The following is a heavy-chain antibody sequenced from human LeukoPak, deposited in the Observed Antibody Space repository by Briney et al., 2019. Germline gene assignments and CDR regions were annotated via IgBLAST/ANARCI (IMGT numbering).Heavy chain of an antibody. J-gene: IGHJ4*02. V-gene: IGHV3-74*01. Sequence: GGSLRLSCAASGFTFSDSWMHWVRQPPGQGLVGVSRINTDGSDTTYADSVKGRFTISRDNSKNTLYLQMNSLRAEDTAVYYCAKPYYGSGSYYGFNYYAFDYWGQGTLVTVSS. D-gene: IGHD3-10*01. CDR2: INTDGSDT. CDR1: GFTFSDSW. CDR3: AKPYYGSGSYYGFNYYAFDY.